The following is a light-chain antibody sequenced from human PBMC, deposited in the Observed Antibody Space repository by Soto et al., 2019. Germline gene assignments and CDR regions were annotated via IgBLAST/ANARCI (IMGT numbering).Light chain of an antibody. CDR1: QGIFFTSDNKNY. Sequence: IVIKQSPGPLAVSLGEGGPNPCKSRQGIFFTSDNKNYLAWYQQKSGQPPRLXIYWASTRESGVPDRFSGRGSGTDFSLTISSLEAEDVAVYYCQQHYTTPRTFGQGTKVDIK. CDR3: QQHYTTPRT. CDR2: WAS. J-gene: IGKJ1*01. V-gene: IGKV4-1*01.